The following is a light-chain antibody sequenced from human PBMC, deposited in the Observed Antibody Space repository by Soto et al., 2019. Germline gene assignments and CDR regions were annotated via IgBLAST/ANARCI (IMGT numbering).Light chain of an antibody. Sequence: MQLTQSPSTLSASVGDRVTITCRAIQGISTWLAWYHHKPGKAPQLLIYKASVLESGVPARFSGSGSGTEFTLTITSLQPDDFATYYCQQYDSYSRTFGQGTKVEL. CDR1: QGISTW. V-gene: IGKV1-5*03. CDR2: KAS. CDR3: QQYDSYSRT. J-gene: IGKJ1*01.